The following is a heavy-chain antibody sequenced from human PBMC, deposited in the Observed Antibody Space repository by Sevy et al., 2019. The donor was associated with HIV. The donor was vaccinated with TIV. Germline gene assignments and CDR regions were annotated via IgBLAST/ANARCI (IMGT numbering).Heavy chain of an antibody. CDR2: IYSGVTT. Sequence: GGSLRLSCAASGFTVGSNYMSWVRQAPGKGLEWVSIIYSGVTTSYADSVKGRFTISRDNSKNTLYLQMNSLRAEETDVYYCARVSVYYYDSSGYYTTGNAFDIWGQGTMVTVSS. J-gene: IGHJ3*02. V-gene: IGHV3-53*01. CDR3: ARVSVYYYDSSGYYTTGNAFDI. CDR1: GFTVGSNY. D-gene: IGHD3-22*01.